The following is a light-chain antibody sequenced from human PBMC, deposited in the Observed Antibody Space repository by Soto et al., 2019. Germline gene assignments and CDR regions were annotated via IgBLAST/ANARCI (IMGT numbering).Light chain of an antibody. CDR1: SSTVGGFNV. V-gene: IGLV2-14*02. CDR2: EGI. CDR3: GSWDSSLSAYV. J-gene: IGLJ1*01. Sequence: QSVLTQPASVSGSPGQSITISCTGTSSTVGGFNVVSWYQQHPGKAPKVIIYEGIKRPSGIPDRFSGSKSGTSATLGITGFQTGDEADYYCGSWDSSLSAYVFGTGTKLTVL.